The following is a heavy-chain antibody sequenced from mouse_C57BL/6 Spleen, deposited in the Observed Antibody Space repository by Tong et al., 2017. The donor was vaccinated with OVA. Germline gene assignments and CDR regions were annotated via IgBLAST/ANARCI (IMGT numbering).Heavy chain of an antibody. D-gene: IGHD1-1*01. Sequence: EVQLQESGGGLVKPGGSLKLSCAASGFTFSSYDMSWVRKTPEKRLELVAAINSDGGSTYYPDTMERRFIISRDNTKKTLYLQMSSLRSEDTALYYCARHALYGSSWYFDVWGTGTTVTVSS. CDR3: ARHALYGSSWYFDV. J-gene: IGHJ1*03. CDR2: INSDGGST. CDR1: GFTFSSYD. V-gene: IGHV5-2*01.